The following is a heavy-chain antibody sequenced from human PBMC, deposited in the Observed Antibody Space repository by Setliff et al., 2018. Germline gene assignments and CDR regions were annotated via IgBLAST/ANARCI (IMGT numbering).Heavy chain of an antibody. CDR3: AKGGHVDY. CDR2: IRFDGGNK. Sequence: LRLSCAASGFTFSAYGMHWVRQAPGKGLEWVAFIRFDGGNKYYADSVKGRFTISRDNSKNTLYLQMNSLRTEDTAVYYCAKGGHVDYCGQGTLVTVSS. CDR1: GFTFSAYG. J-gene: IGHJ4*02. V-gene: IGHV3-30*02.